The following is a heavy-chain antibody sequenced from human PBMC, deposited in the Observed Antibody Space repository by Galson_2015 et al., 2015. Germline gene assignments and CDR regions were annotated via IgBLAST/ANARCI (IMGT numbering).Heavy chain of an antibody. D-gene: IGHD3-10*01. CDR3: ARDDPWFSAYRL. CDR1: GFTFRTYW. V-gene: IGHV3-7*01. J-gene: IGHJ3*01. Sequence: SLRLSCAASGFTFRTYWMSWVRQAPGRGLEWVANIKEDGSKRYHADSVKGRFMISRDNAKNSLFLQMNSLRGDDTAIYYCARDDPWFSAYRLWGQGAMVTVSA. CDR2: IKEDGSKR.